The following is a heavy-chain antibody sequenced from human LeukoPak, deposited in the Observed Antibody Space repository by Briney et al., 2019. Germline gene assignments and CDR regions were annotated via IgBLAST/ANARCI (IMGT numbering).Heavy chain of an antibody. D-gene: IGHD3-10*01. CDR2: INPNSGGT. CDR1: GYTFTGYY. V-gene: IGHV1-2*02. J-gene: IGHJ6*02. Sequence: ASVKVSCKASGYTFTGYYMHWVRQAPGQGLEWMRWINPNSGGTNYAQKFQGRVTMTRDTSISTAYMELSSLRSDDTALYYCARAFEYYYYGMDVWGQGTTVTVSS. CDR3: ARAFEYYYYGMDV.